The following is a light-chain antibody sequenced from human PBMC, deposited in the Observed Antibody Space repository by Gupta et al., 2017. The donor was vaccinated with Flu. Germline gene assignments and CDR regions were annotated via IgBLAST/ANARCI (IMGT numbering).Light chain of an antibody. CDR3: QQRSNWPRE. CDR2: DAS. CDR1: QSVSSY. Sequence: EIVLTQSPATLSLSPGERATLSCRASQSVSSYLAWYQQKPGQAPRLLIYDASNRATGIPARCSGSGSGTDFTLTISSLEPEDFAVYYCQQRSNWPREFGQGTKVEIK. V-gene: IGKV3-11*01. J-gene: IGKJ1*01.